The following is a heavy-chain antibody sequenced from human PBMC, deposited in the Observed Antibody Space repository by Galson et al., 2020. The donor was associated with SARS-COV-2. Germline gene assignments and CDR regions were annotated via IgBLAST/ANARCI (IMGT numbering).Heavy chain of an antibody. J-gene: IGHJ2*01. V-gene: IGHV3-74*01. CDR2: INSDGSST. CDR3: ARVNKFSWYFDL. CDR1: GFTFSSYW. Sequence: GGSLRLSCAASGFTFSSYWMHWVRQAPGKGLVWVSRINSDGSSTSYADSVKGRFTISRDNAKNTLYLQMNSLRAEDTAVYYCARVNKFSWYFDLWGRGTLVTVSS.